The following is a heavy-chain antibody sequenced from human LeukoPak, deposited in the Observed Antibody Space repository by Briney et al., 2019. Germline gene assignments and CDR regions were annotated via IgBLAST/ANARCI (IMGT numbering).Heavy chain of an antibody. CDR3: ARDRAVPAAIHYWYFDL. Sequence: ASVKVSCKASGYTFTSYGISWVRQAPGQGLEWMGWISAYNGNTNYAQKLQGRVTMTTDTSTSTAYMELRSLRSDGTAVYYCARDRAVPAAIHYWYFDLWGRGTLVTVSS. J-gene: IGHJ2*01. CDR1: GYTFTSYG. CDR2: ISAYNGNT. D-gene: IGHD2-2*01. V-gene: IGHV1-18*01.